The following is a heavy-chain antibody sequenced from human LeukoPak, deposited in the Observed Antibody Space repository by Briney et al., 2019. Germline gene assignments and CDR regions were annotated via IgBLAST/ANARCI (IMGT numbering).Heavy chain of an antibody. V-gene: IGHV4-59*01. CDR3: ARGGGAVVVPAALDY. CDR2: IYYSGST. Sequence: PSETLSLTCTVSGGSISSYYWSWIRQPPGEGLEWIGYIYYSGSTNYNPSLKSRVTISVDTSKNQFSLKLSSVTAADTAVYYCARGGGAVVVPAALDYWGQGTLVTVSS. CDR1: GGSISSYY. D-gene: IGHD2-2*01. J-gene: IGHJ4*02.